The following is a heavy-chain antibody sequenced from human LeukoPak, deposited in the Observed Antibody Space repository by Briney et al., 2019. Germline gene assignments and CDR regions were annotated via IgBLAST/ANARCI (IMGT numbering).Heavy chain of an antibody. CDR1: GGSISSGSYY. V-gene: IGHV4-61*02. CDR3: AREGGYCSSTSCSYNWFDS. Sequence: SETLSLTCTVSGGSISSGSYYWSWIRQPAGKGLEWIGRIYTSGSTNYNPSLKSRVTMSVDTSKNQFSLKLSSVTAADTAVYYCAREGGYCSSTSCSYNWFDSWGQGTLVTVSS. D-gene: IGHD2-2*01. CDR2: IYTSGST. J-gene: IGHJ5*01.